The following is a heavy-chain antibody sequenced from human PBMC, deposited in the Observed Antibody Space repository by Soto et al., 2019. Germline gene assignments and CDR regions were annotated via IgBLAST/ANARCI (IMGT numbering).Heavy chain of an antibody. D-gene: IGHD2-15*01. CDR2: IFHTGST. V-gene: IGHV4-38-2*01. CDR1: NYSISSGYY. CDR3: ARVEAAKFFAH. J-gene: IGHJ4*02. Sequence: QVQLRESGPGLVKPSETLSLTCAVSNYSISSGYYWGWIRQPPEKGLEYIGSIFHTGSTYYNPSLKSRVIISVDPSKNQFSLRLNSVTAADTAVYFCARVEAAKFFAHWGQGTLVTVSS.